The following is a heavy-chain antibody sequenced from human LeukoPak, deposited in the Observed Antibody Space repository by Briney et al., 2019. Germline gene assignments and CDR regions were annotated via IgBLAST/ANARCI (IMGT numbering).Heavy chain of an antibody. CDR2: LHYRGST. CDR1: GGSITSRSSYY. Sequence: SETLSLTCTVSGGSITSRSSYYWGWIRQPPGKGLEWIGALHYRGSTYYNPSLQSRVTMSVDTSKNQFSLRLNSVTAADTAVYYCARLPTGYPNWFDAWGQGTLVTVSS. V-gene: IGHV4-39*01. D-gene: IGHD1-1*01. J-gene: IGHJ5*02. CDR3: ARLPTGYPNWFDA.